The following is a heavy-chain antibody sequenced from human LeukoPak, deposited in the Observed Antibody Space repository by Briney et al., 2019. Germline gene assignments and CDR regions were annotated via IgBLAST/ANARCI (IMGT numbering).Heavy chain of an antibody. CDR3: ARAGGDSYGYFWFDP. D-gene: IGHD5-18*01. CDR1: EYTFTGYY. J-gene: IGHJ5*02. CDR2: INPNSGGT. V-gene: IGHV1-2*02. Sequence: ASVKVSCKASEYTFTGYYMHWVRQAPGQGLEWMGWINPNSGGTNYAQKFQGRVTMTRDTSISTAYMELSRLRSDDTAVYYCARAGGDSYGYFWFDPWGQGTLVTVSS.